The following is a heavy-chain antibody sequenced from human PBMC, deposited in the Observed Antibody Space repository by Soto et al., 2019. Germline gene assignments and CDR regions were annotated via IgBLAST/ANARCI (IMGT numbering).Heavy chain of an antibody. Sequence: QVQLVQSGAEVKKPGSSGKVSCKASGGTFSRYSITWVRQAPGHGLEWRGRIIPIFGIASYAQKIQGRVTITADESTSTAYMELISLRSDDAAVYYCARDARDRETGLVPAAIDGMDVWGQGTTVTVSS. V-gene: IGHV1-69*08. CDR2: IIPIFGIA. CDR1: GGTFSRYS. D-gene: IGHD2-2*01. J-gene: IGHJ6*02. CDR3: ARDARDRETGLVPAAIDGMDV.